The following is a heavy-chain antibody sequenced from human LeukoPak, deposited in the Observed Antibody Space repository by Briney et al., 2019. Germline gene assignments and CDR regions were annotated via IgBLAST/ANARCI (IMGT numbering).Heavy chain of an antibody. V-gene: IGHV3-30*02. Sequence: GGSLRLSCAASGFTFNGYGMHWVRQAPGKGLEWVAYIGHDGNNKYYADSVKGRFTISRDSSKNTLYLQMNSLRAEDTAVYYCARDVRIVYYDRSPDYWGQGTLVTVSS. CDR2: IGHDGNNK. CDR3: ARDVRIVYYDRSPDY. D-gene: IGHD3-22*01. J-gene: IGHJ4*02. CDR1: GFTFNGYG.